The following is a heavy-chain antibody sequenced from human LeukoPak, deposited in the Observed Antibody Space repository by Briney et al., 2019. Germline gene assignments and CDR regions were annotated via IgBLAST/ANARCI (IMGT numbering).Heavy chain of an antibody. J-gene: IGHJ4*02. CDR1: GGSISSGGYY. D-gene: IGHD5-12*01. CDR3: ARGESGGYDYFDY. V-gene: IGHV4-30-2*01. Sequence: TSQTLSLTCTVSGGSISSGGYYWSWIRQPPGKGLEWIGYIYHSGSTYYNPSLKSRVTISVDRSKNQFSLKLSSVTAADTAVYYCARGESGGYDYFDYWGQGTLVTVSS. CDR2: IYHSGST.